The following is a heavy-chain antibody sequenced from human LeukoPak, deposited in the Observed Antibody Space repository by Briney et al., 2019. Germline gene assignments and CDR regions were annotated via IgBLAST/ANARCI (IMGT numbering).Heavy chain of an antibody. J-gene: IGHJ4*02. D-gene: IGHD5-24*01. CDR3: ARDASRGFDT. CDR2: IKDDGRQK. Sequence: PGGSLRLSCAPSGFTFSRYWMTWVRQTPGKGLEWVASIKDDGRQKYYVDSVKGRFTVSRDNAKSSAYLQMGSLRVEDTALYYCARDASRGFDTWGQGTLVTVSS. CDR1: GFTFSRYW. V-gene: IGHV3-7*01.